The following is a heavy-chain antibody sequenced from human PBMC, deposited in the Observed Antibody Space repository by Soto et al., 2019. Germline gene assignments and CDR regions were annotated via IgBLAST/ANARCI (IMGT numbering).Heavy chain of an antibody. CDR1: GGSVSSGSYY. V-gene: IGHV4-30-2*01. J-gene: IGHJ4*02. D-gene: IGHD3-3*01. CDR3: ARGDYDFWSGYLTSFDY. Sequence: SETLSLTCTVSGGSVSSGSYYWSWIRQPPGKGLEWIGYIYHSGSTYYNPSLKSRVTISVDRSKNQFSLKLSSVTAADTAVYYCARGDYDFWSGYLTSFDYWGQGTLVTVSS. CDR2: IYHSGST.